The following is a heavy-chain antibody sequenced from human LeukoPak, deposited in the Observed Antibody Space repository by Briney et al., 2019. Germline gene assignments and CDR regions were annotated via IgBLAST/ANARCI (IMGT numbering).Heavy chain of an antibody. V-gene: IGHV1-18*01. CDR2: ISANNGNT. Sequence: GASVKVSCKASGYTFTSYGISWVRQAPGQGLEWMGWISANNGNTNYAEKLEGRVTMTTDTSTRTVYMELRSLRSGDTAVYYCARGYYDGSGYYVYWGQGTLVTVSS. D-gene: IGHD3-22*01. J-gene: IGHJ4*02. CDR3: ARGYYDGSGYYVY. CDR1: GYTFTSYG.